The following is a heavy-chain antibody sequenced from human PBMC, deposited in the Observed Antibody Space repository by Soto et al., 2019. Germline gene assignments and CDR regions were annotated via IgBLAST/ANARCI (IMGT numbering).Heavy chain of an antibody. D-gene: IGHD4-17*01. CDR3: ATDFFDYGDYVRDY. J-gene: IGHJ4*02. V-gene: IGHV3-23*01. CDR2: ISGSGGST. Sequence: EVQLLESGGGLVQPGGSLRLSCAASGFTFSSYAMSWVRQAPGKGLEWVSAISGSGGSTYYADSVKGRFTISRDNSKNTLYLKMNSLRAEDTAVYYCATDFFDYGDYVRDYWGQGTLVTVSS. CDR1: GFTFSSYA.